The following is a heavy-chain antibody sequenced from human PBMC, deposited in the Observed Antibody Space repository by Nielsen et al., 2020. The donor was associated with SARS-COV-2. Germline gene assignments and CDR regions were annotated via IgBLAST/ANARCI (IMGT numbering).Heavy chain of an antibody. Sequence: GASLKISCAASGFTFSSYGMHWVRQAPGKGLEWVAVISYDGSNKYYADSVKGRFTISRDNSKNTLYLQMNSLRAEDTAVYYCAKPYDFWGPGFDYWGQGTLVTVSS. V-gene: IGHV3-30*18. CDR2: ISYDGSNK. CDR3: AKPYDFWGPGFDY. D-gene: IGHD3-3*01. CDR1: GFTFSSYG. J-gene: IGHJ4*02.